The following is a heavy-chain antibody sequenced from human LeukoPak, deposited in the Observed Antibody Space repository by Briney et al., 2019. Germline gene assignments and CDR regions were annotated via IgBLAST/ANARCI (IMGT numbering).Heavy chain of an antibody. J-gene: IGHJ4*02. D-gene: IGHD2-2*01. Sequence: SETLSLTCTVSGGSISRYYWSWIRQPPGQGLEWIGYIYYRRSTNYNPSLKSRVTISVDTSKNQFSLKLSSVTAADTAVYYCARVEYYAMDYWGQGTLVTVSS. V-gene: IGHV4-59*01. CDR2: IYYRRST. CDR3: ARVEYYAMDY. CDR1: GGSISRYY.